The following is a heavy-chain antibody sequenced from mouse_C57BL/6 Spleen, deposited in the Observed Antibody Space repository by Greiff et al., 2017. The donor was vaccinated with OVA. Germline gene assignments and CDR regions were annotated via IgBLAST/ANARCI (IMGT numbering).Heavy chain of an antibody. Sequence: DVKLVESGGGLVKPGGSLKLSCAASGFTFSDYGMHWVRQAPEKGLEWVAYISSGSSTIYYADTVKGRFTISRDNAKNTLFLQMTSLRSEDTAMYYCARSNWEYYFDYWGQGTTLTVSS. CDR3: ARSNWEYYFDY. V-gene: IGHV5-17*01. CDR1: GFTFSDYG. D-gene: IGHD4-1*01. J-gene: IGHJ2*01. CDR2: ISSGSSTI.